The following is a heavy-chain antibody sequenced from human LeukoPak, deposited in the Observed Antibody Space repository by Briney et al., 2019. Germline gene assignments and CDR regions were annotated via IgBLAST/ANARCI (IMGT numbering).Heavy chain of an antibody. CDR3: AKDSMVRGVFDY. D-gene: IGHD3-10*01. CDR1: GFTFSSYG. V-gene: IGHV3-30*18. CDR2: ISYDGSNK. J-gene: IGHJ4*02. Sequence: GRSPRLSCAASGFTFSSYGMHWVRQAPGKGLEWVAVISYDGSNKYYADSVKGRFTISRDNSKNTLYLQMNSLRAEDTAVYYCAKDSMVRGVFDYWGQGTLVTVSS.